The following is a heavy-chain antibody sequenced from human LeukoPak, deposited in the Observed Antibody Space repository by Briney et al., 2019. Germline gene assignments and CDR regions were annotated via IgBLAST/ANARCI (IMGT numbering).Heavy chain of an antibody. CDR2: ISGSGGST. Sequence: GGSLRLSCAASGFTFSSYAMRWVRQAPGKGLEWVSGISGSGGSTNYADSVKGRFTISRDNSKNTLYLQMNSLRAEDTAVYYCAKRDYGDYQNWFDPWGQGTLVTVSS. D-gene: IGHD4-17*01. CDR3: AKRDYGDYQNWFDP. CDR1: GFTFSSYA. V-gene: IGHV3-23*01. J-gene: IGHJ5*02.